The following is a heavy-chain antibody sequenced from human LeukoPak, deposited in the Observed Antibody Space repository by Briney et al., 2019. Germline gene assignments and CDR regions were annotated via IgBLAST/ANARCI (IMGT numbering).Heavy chain of an antibody. V-gene: IGHV3-23*01. Sequence: GGSLRLSCAASGFTFSSYAMSWVRQAPGKGLEWVSAISGSGGRTYYADSVKGRFTISRDNSKNTLYLQMNSLRAEDTAVYYCAKDPRQQLVQNWFDPWGQGTLVTVSS. CDR2: ISGSGGRT. CDR3: AKDPRQQLVQNWFDP. J-gene: IGHJ5*02. D-gene: IGHD6-13*01. CDR1: GFTFSSYA.